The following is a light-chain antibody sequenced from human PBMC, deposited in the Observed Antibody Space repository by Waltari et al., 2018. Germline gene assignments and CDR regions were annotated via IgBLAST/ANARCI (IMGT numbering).Light chain of an antibody. CDR2: RAS. Sequence: IQMTQSPSTLSASAGDRVLITCRASQSVNTWLAWYQQRPGKAPNLLIYRASSLQSGVPSRFSGRGSGTEFTLTINSLQPDDFASYYCQQYNSFPWTFGQGTKVEIK. V-gene: IGKV1-5*03. CDR1: QSVNTW. J-gene: IGKJ1*01. CDR3: QQYNSFPWT.